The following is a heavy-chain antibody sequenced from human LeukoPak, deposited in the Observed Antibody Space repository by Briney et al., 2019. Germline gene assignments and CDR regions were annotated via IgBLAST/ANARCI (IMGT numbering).Heavy chain of an antibody. J-gene: IGHJ4*02. CDR3: AREESWNDDGGSLIDY. CDR2: INHGGST. Sequence: SETLSLTCAVYGGSFSGYYWSWIRQPPGKGLEWIGEINHGGSTNYNPSLKSRVTISVDTSKNQLSLKLSSVTAADTAVYYCAREESWNDDGGSLIDYRGPGTLVTVSS. CDR1: GGSFSGYY. D-gene: IGHD1-1*01. V-gene: IGHV4-34*01.